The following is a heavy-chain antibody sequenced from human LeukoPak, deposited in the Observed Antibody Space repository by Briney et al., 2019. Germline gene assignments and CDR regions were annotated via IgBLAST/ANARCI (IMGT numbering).Heavy chain of an antibody. J-gene: IGHJ4*02. Sequence: ASVKVSCKASGYTFTSNDINWVRQATGQGLEWMGWMNPNSGNTGYAQKFQGRVTMTRNTSISTAYMELSSLRSEDTAVYYCARGSSTDGSCFDYWGQGTLVTVSS. V-gene: IGHV1-8*01. D-gene: IGHD2-2*01. CDR1: GYTFTSND. CDR2: MNPNSGNT. CDR3: ARGSSTDGSCFDY.